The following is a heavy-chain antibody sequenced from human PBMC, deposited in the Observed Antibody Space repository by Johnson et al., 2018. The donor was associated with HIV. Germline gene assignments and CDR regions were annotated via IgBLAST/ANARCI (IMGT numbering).Heavy chain of an antibody. CDR3: ARFLSWGDAFDI. D-gene: IGHD1-26*01. V-gene: IGHV3-11*04. Sequence: QVQLVESVGGLVKPGGSLRLSCAASGFTFSDYYMSWIRQAPGKGLEWVSYISSSDGTKNYADSVKGRFTISRDNAKNSLYLQMNSLGAEEPAVYYCARFLSWGDAFDIGGQGTMVTVS. CDR1: GFTFSDYY. J-gene: IGHJ3*02. CDR2: ISSSDGTK.